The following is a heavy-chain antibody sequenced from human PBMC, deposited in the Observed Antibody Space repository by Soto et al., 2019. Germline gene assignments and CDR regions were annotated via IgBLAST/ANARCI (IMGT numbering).Heavy chain of an antibody. CDR1: GYTFTSYD. V-gene: IGHV1-8*01. D-gene: IGHD2-8*01. CDR3: ARMPYCTNGVCRNYYYYYYMDV. Sequence: ASVKVSCKASGYTFTSYDINWVRQATGQGLEWMGWMNPNSGNTGYAQKFQGRVTMTRNTSISTAYMELSSLRSEDTAVYYCARMPYCTNGVCRNYYYYYYMDVWGKGTTVTVSS. CDR2: MNPNSGNT. J-gene: IGHJ6*03.